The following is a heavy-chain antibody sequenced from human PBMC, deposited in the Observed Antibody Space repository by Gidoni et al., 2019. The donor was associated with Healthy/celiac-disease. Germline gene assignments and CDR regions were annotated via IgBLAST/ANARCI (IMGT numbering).Heavy chain of an antibody. CDR1: RLTFSSHS. V-gene: IGHV3-21*01. J-gene: IGHJ4*02. Sequence: EVQPVESGGRLVKPGGSLSLSCSAPRLTFSSHSMNWVRQAPGKGRGWVLSIRSSGSYIHYADSVKGRFTISRDNAKNSRYLQMNRVRAEDTSVYYCARAIAAAGISEYYFDYWGQVTLVTVSS. CDR2: IRSSGSYI. CDR3: ARAIAAAGISEYYFDY. D-gene: IGHD6-13*01.